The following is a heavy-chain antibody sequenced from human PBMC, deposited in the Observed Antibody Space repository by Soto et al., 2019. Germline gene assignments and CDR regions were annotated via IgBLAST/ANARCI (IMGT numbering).Heavy chain of an antibody. J-gene: IGHJ6*02. V-gene: IGHV1-2*04. CDR1: GYTFTGYY. CDR3: ARGYCSSTSCYLDGGAYYYYGMDV. Sequence: ASVKVSCKASGYTFTGYYMHCVRQAPGQGLEWMGWINPNSGGTNYAQKFQGWVTMTRDTSISTAYMELSRLRSDDTAVYYCARGYCSSTSCYLDGGAYYYYGMDVCRQGTTVTVSS. CDR2: INPNSGGT. D-gene: IGHD2-2*01.